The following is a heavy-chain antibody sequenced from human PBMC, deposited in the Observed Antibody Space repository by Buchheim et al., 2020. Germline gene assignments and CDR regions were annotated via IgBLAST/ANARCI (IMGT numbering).Heavy chain of an antibody. J-gene: IGHJ6*02. Sequence: QVQLQESGPGLVKPSETLSLTCTVSGGSISSYYWSWIRQPPGKGLEWIGYIYYSGSTNYNPSLKSRVTISVDTSKNQFSLKLSSVTAADTAVYYCARHRGSSTSARGYCMDVWGQG. CDR2: IYYSGST. V-gene: IGHV4-59*08. D-gene: IGHD2-2*01. CDR1: GGSISSYY. CDR3: ARHRGSSTSARGYCMDV.